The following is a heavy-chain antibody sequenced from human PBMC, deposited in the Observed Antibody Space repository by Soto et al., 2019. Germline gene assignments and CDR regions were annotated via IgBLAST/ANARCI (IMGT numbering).Heavy chain of an antibody. D-gene: IGHD2-2*01. Sequence: GESLKISCKGSGYSFTSYWIGWVRQMPGKGLEWMGIIYPGDSDTRYSPSFQGQVTISADKSISTAYLQWSSLKASDTAMYYCARRQGSAAITVGMDVWGQGTTVTVSS. J-gene: IGHJ6*02. CDR1: GYSFTSYW. V-gene: IGHV5-51*01. CDR3: ARRQGSAAITVGMDV. CDR2: IYPGDSDT.